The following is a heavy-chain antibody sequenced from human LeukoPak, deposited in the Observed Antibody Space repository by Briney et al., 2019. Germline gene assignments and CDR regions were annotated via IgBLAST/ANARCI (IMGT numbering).Heavy chain of an antibody. Sequence: PGGSLRLSCAASGFTFSSYSMNWVRQAPGKGLEWVSSISSSSSYIYYADSVKGRFTISRDNSKNTLYLQMNSLRAEDTAVYYCAKDLLKVAANPIADYWGQGTLVTVSS. CDR1: GFTFSSYS. J-gene: IGHJ4*02. V-gene: IGHV3-21*01. CDR2: ISSSSSYI. CDR3: AKDLLKVAANPIADY. D-gene: IGHD2-15*01.